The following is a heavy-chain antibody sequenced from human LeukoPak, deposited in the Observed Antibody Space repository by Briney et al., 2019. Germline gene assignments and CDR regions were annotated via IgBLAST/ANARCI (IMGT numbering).Heavy chain of an antibody. CDR3: AKRIVNSRASDC. Sequence: GGSLRLSCAASGFTFSNYAMTWVRQAPGKGLEWVSSITDSGAGTYYAASVKGRFTISRDNSKNTLYLQMNSLRAEDTAVYYCAKRIVNSRASDCWGQGTLVTVSS. CDR2: ITDSGAGT. V-gene: IGHV3-23*01. D-gene: IGHD2/OR15-2a*01. J-gene: IGHJ4*02. CDR1: GFTFSNYA.